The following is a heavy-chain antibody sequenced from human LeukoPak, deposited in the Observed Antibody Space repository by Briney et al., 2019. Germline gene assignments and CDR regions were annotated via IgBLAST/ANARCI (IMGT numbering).Heavy chain of an antibody. J-gene: IGHJ4*02. D-gene: IGHD3-22*01. CDR2: IYYSGST. Sequence: SETLSPTCAVYGGSFSGYYWSWIRQPPGKGLEWIGYIYYSGSTNYNPSLESRVTISVDTSKNQFSLKLSSVTAADTAVYYCARAGEEYYYDSSGSFDYWGQGTLVTVSS. CDR3: ARAGEEYYYDSSGSFDY. V-gene: IGHV4-59*01. CDR1: GGSFSGYY.